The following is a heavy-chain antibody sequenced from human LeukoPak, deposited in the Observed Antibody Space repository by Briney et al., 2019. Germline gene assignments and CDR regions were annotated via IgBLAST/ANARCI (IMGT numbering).Heavy chain of an antibody. CDR1: GFTFSSYA. Sequence: PGGSLRLSCAASGFTFSSYAMSWVRQAPGKGLEWVSAISGSGGSTYYADSVKGRFTISRDNSKHTLYLQMNSLRAEDTAVYYCAKGNIVATIRGDFDYWGQGTLVTVSS. D-gene: IGHD5-12*01. J-gene: IGHJ4*02. CDR3: AKGNIVATIRGDFDY. V-gene: IGHV3-23*01. CDR2: ISGSGGST.